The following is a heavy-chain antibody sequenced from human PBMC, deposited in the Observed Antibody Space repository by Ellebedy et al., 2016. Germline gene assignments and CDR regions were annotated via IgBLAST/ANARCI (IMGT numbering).Heavy chain of an antibody. CDR3: ARDQGYDLLTGYYKGAFDN. CDR2: INQDVSEM. Sequence: GESLKISCAASGFTFTLFWMSWVRQAPGKGLEWVAIINQDVSEMYYVDSVKGRFTISRDNAKNSLFLQMNSLRAEDTAVYYCARDQGYDLLTGYYKGAFDNWGQGILVTVSS. J-gene: IGHJ4*02. V-gene: IGHV3-7*04. D-gene: IGHD3-9*01. CDR1: GFTFTLFW.